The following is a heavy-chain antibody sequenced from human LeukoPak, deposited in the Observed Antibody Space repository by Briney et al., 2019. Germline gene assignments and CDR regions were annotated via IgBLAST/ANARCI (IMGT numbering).Heavy chain of an antibody. J-gene: IGHJ4*02. CDR1: GFTVSSNY. CDR3: ARAVGYCSSSICYRFDY. D-gene: IGHD2-2*01. CDR2: IYSGGST. Sequence: GGSLRLSCAASGFTVSSNYMSWVRQAPGKGLEWVSVIYSGGSTYYADSVKGRFTISRDNAKNSLYLQMNSLRAEDTAVYYCARAVGYCSSSICYRFDYWGQGTLVTVSS. V-gene: IGHV3-66*01.